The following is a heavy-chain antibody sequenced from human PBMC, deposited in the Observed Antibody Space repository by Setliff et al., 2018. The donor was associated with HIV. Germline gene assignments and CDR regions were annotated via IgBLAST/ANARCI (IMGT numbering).Heavy chain of an antibody. D-gene: IGHD5-12*01. Sequence: ASVKVSCKASGGTFSSYAVSYLRQAPGQGLEWMGGFTPILGISNLAQNFQGRVTITADESTSTVYMELSSLRSEDTAVYYCATNPEMATINYYYYYMDVWGKGTTVTVSS. J-gene: IGHJ6*03. V-gene: IGHV1-69*10. CDR3: ATNPEMATINYYYYYMDV. CDR1: GGTFSSYA. CDR2: FTPILGIS.